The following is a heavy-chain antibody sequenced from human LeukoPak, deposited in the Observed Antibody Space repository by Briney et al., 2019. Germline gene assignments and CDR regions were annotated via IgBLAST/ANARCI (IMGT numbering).Heavy chain of an antibody. V-gene: IGHV1-8*02. D-gene: IGHD3-10*01. CDR1: GYTFTGYY. CDR2: MNPNSGNT. J-gene: IGHJ5*02. CDR3: TRGMIRGVQGP. Sequence: ASVKVSCKASGYTFTGYYVHWVRQATGQGLEWMGWMNPNSGNTGYAQKLQGRVTMTRDTSMRTAYMELSSLRSEDTAVYYCTRGMIRGVQGPWGQGTLVTVSS.